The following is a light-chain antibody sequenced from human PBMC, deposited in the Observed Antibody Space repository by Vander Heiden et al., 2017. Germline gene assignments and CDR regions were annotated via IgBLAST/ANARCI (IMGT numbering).Light chain of an antibody. CDR3: CSYAGSYTYV. CDR2: DVN. CDR1: GSDVGGYNY. J-gene: IGLJ1*01. V-gene: IGLV2-11*01. Sequence: QSALTQPRSVSGSPGHSVTISCTGTGSDVGGYNYVSWYQQHPGKAPKLMIYDVNNRPSGVPNRFSGSKSGNTASLTISGLQAEDEADYYCCSYAGSYTYVFGTGTKVTVL.